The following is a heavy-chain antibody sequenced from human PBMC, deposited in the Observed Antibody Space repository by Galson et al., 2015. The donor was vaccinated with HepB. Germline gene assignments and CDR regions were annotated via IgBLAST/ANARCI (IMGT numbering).Heavy chain of an antibody. Sequence: SLRLSCAASRFTFSDYWMHWVRQAPGKGLLWVSYISSDGSRTHYADSVKGRLTISRDNAKDSLYLQMNSLRAEDTAVYYCAYGMDVWGQGTTVTVSS. D-gene: IGHD3-10*01. CDR2: ISSDGSRT. J-gene: IGHJ6*02. CDR3: AYGMDV. V-gene: IGHV3-74*01. CDR1: RFTFSDYW.